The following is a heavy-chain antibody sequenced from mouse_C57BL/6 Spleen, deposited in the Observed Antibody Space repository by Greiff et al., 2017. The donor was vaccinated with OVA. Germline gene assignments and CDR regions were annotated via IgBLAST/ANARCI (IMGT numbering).Heavy chain of an antibody. Sequence: VQLQQSGAELVRPGTPVKESCKASGYAFTNYLIEWVKQRPGQGLEWIGVINPGSGGTNYNEKFKGKATLTADKSSSTAYMQLSSLTSEDSAVYFCARLLSTGFACWGQGTMVTVSA. CDR1: GYAFTNYL. CDR2: INPGSGGT. V-gene: IGHV1-54*01. J-gene: IGHJ3*01. CDR3: ARLLSTGFAC. D-gene: IGHD1-1*01.